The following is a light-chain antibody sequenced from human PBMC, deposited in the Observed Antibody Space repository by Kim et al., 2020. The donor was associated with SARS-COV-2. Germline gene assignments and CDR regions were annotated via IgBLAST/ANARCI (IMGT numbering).Light chain of an antibody. CDR2: AAS. CDR3: QKYNSAPIFT. J-gene: IGKJ3*01. CDR1: QGISNY. V-gene: IGKV1-27*01. Sequence: DIQMTQSPSSLSASVGDRVTITCRASQGISNYLAWYQQKPGKVPKLLIYAASTLQSGVPSRFSGSGSGTDFTLTISSLQPEDVATYDCQKYNSAPIFTFGPGTKVDIK.